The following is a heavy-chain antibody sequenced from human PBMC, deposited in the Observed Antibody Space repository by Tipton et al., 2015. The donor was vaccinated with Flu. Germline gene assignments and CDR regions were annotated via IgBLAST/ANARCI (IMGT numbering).Heavy chain of an antibody. D-gene: IGHD3-9*01. CDR3: AGELLAGSVVYYYGMDV. J-gene: IGHJ6*02. V-gene: IGHV1-2*05. Sequence: QVQLVQSGAEVKKPGASVKVSCKASGYTLTDYYIHWVRQAPGQGLEWMGRINPNSGDTDSAQKFHGRVTMARDTSISIAYMELSSLTSGDTGVYYCAGELLAGSVVYYYGMDVWGQGTTVTVPS. CDR1: GYTLTDYY. CDR2: INPNSGDT.